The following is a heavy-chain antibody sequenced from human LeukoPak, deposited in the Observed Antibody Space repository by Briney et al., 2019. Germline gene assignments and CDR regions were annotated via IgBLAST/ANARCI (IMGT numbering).Heavy chain of an antibody. V-gene: IGHV3-23*01. CDR2: ISGSGGST. CDR1: GFTFSSYA. Sequence: GGSLRLSCAASGFTFSSYAMSWVRQAPGKGLEWVSAISGSGGSTYYADSVKGRFTISRDNSKNTLYLQMNSLRAEDTAVYYCAKSMDIVVVVAATIDYYGMDVWGQGTTVTVSS. D-gene: IGHD2-15*01. J-gene: IGHJ6*02. CDR3: AKSMDIVVVVAATIDYYGMDV.